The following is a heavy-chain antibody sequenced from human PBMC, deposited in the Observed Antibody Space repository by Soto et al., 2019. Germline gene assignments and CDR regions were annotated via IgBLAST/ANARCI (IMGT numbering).Heavy chain of an antibody. CDR1: GFTFSSYA. J-gene: IGHJ4*02. Sequence: PGGSLRLSCAASGFTFSSYAMSWVRQAPGKGLEWVSAISGSGGSTYYADSVKGRFTISRDNSKNTLYLQMNSLRAEDTAVYYCAKNQEHSGSSSGDYWGQGTLVTVSS. V-gene: IGHV3-23*01. D-gene: IGHD1-26*01. CDR2: ISGSGGST. CDR3: AKNQEHSGSSSGDY.